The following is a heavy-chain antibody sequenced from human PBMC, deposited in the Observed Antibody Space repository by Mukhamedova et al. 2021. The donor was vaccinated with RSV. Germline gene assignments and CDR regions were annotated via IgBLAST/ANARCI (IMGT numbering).Heavy chain of an antibody. V-gene: IGHV3-48*04. CDR3: AREYAMVANFDS. J-gene: IGHJ4*02. Sequence: MTWVRQAPGKGLEWISYITSTSNSIHYVDSVRGRFTVSRDNAQKSVYLQMNSLRVDDTAIYYCAREYAMVANFDSWGQGTLV. CDR2: ITSTSNSI. D-gene: IGHD2-15*01.